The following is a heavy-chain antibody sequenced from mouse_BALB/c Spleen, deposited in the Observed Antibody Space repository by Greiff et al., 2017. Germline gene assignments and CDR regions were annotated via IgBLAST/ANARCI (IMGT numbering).Heavy chain of an antibody. Sequence: VQLQQSGPGLVAPSQSLSITCTVSGFSLTSYGVHWVRQPPGKGLEWLGVIWAGGSTNYNSALMSRLSISKDNSKSQVFLKMNSLQTDDTAMYYCARDRDYRLYAMDYWGQGTSVTVSS. D-gene: IGHD2-14*01. CDR1: GFSLTSYG. V-gene: IGHV2-9*02. J-gene: IGHJ4*01. CDR3: ARDRDYRLYAMDY. CDR2: IWAGGST.